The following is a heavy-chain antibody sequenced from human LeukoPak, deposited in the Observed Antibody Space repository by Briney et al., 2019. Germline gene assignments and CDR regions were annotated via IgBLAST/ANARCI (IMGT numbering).Heavy chain of an antibody. Sequence: GGSLRLSCAASGFSFSSYWMSWVRQAPGKGLEWVANIKQDGSDKYYLPSVRGRFTISRDNAKNSLFLQMNSLRVEDTAVYYCARGGGHLDCWGQGTLVTVSS. CDR2: IKQDGSDK. D-gene: IGHD4-23*01. CDR1: GFSFSSYW. V-gene: IGHV3-7*03. J-gene: IGHJ4*02. CDR3: ARGGGHLDC.